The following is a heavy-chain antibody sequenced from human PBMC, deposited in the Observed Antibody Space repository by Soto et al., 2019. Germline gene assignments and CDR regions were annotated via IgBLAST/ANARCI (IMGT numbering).Heavy chain of an antibody. J-gene: IGHJ4*02. CDR2: IYYSGST. CDR1: GGSISSGDYY. CDR3: ARGAAAATFDY. D-gene: IGHD6-13*01. Sequence: QVQLQESGPGLVKPSQTLSLTCTVSGGSISSGDYYWSWIRQHPVKGLEWIGYIYYSGSTYYNPSIKRRVTISVDTSKNQFSLKLSSVTAADTAVYYCARGAAAATFDYWGKGTLVTVSS. V-gene: IGHV4-30-4*01.